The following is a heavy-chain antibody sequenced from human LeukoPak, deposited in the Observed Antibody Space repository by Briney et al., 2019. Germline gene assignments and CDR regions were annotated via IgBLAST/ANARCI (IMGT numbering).Heavy chain of an antibody. Sequence: ASVKVSCKTSGYTFTSYGISWVRQAPGQGLEWMGWISAYNGNTNYAQKVQGRVTMTTDTSTSTAYMELRSLRSDDTAVYYCARGLQENLAWLTAFSAFDIWGQGTMVTVSS. CDR1: GYTFTSYG. J-gene: IGHJ3*02. CDR3: ARGLQENLAWLTAFSAFDI. D-gene: IGHD6-19*01. CDR2: ISAYNGNT. V-gene: IGHV1-18*01.